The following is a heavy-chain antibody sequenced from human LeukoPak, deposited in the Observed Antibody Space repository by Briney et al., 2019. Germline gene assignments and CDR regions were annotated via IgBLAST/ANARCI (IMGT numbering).Heavy chain of an antibody. CDR3: AKGDFDWLLSYFDY. V-gene: IGHV3-23*01. Sequence: GGSLRLSCAASGFTFSSYAMSWVRQAPGKGLEWVSAISGSGGSTYYADSVKGRFTISRDNSKNTLYLQMNSLRAEDTAVCYCAKGDFDWLLSYFDYWGPGTLVTVSS. CDR1: GFTFSSYA. CDR2: ISGSGGST. J-gene: IGHJ4*02. D-gene: IGHD3-9*01.